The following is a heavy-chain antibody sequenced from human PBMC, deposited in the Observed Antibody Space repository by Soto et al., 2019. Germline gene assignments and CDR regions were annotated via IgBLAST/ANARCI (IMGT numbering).Heavy chain of an antibody. CDR3: ARAPSSSWSTYYYYGMDV. V-gene: IGHV3-23*01. J-gene: IGHJ6*02. CDR2: ISGSGGST. CDR1: GFTFSSYA. Sequence: EVQLLASGGGLVQPGGSLRLSCAASGFTFSSYAMSWVRQAPGKGLEWVSAISGSGGSTYYADSVKGRFTISRDNSKNTLYLQMNSLRAEDTAVYYCARAPSSSWSTYYYYGMDVWGQGTTVTVSS. D-gene: IGHD6-13*01.